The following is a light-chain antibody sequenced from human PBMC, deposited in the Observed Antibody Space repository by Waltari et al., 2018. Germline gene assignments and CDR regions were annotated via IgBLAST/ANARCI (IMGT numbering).Light chain of an antibody. CDR3: QQSYSTPPFT. V-gene: IGKV1-39*01. Sequence: DLQITQSPSSLSASVGDRVTITRRASQSISSYLHWYQQKPGKAPKLLIYAASSLQSGVPSRFSGSGSGTDFTLTISSLQPEDFATYYCQQSYSTPPFTFGPGTKVDIK. J-gene: IGKJ3*01. CDR1: QSISSY. CDR2: AAS.